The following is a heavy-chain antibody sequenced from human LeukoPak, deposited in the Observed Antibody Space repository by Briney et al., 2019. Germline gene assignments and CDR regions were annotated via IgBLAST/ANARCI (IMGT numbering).Heavy chain of an antibody. D-gene: IGHD3-3*01. Sequence: KTSETLSLTCAVYGASYNAYYWSWIRQPPGKGLEWIGDIDHRGTATYNPSLKSRLSISADASKDQFSLKLNSVTDADTAVYYYAVGITILGVAASFDSWGQGNLVIVSS. CDR3: AVGITILGVAASFDS. CDR1: GASYNAYY. J-gene: IGHJ4*02. CDR2: IDHRGTA. V-gene: IGHV4-34*01.